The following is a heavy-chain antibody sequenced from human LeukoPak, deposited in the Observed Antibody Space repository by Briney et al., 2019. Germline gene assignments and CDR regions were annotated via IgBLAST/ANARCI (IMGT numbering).Heavy chain of an antibody. CDR1: GFTFSDVY. D-gene: IGHD6-19*01. CDR3: ARDGGRVAGEYFDY. V-gene: IGHV3-11*06. J-gene: IGHJ4*02. CDR2: ISSSGSST. Sequence: PGRSLGLSCAASGFTFSDVYMSWIRQAPGKGREWVSYISSSGSSTKYADSVKRRFTISRDNAKNSLYLQMNSLRVEDTAVYYCARDGGRVAGEYFDYWGQGTLVTVSS.